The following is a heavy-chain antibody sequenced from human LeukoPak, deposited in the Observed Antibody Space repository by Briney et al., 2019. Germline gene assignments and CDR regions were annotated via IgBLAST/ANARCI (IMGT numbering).Heavy chain of an antibody. J-gene: IGHJ4*02. D-gene: IGHD3-3*01. CDR1: GFTFSSYS. CDR2: IKQDGSEK. Sequence: GGSLRLSCAASGFTFSSYSMNWVRQAPGKGLEWVANIKQDGSEKYYVDSVKGRFTISRDNAKNSLYLQMNSLRAEDTALYYCARAPPYDFWSGYYDYWGQGTLVTVSS. CDR3: ARAPPYDFWSGYYDY. V-gene: IGHV3-7*01.